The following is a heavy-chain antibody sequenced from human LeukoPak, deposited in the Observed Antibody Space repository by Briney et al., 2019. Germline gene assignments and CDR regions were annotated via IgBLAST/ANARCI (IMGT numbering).Heavy chain of an antibody. V-gene: IGHV3-11*04. CDR3: ARDREVAGYDFWSGYPAFDP. CDR2: ISSSGSTI. D-gene: IGHD3-3*01. J-gene: IGHJ5*02. CDR1: GFTFSDYY. Sequence: GGSLRLSCAASGFTFSDYYMSWIRQAPGKGLEWVSYISSSGSTIYYADSVKGRFTISRDNAKNSLYLQMNSLGAEDTAVYYCARDREVAGYDFWSGYPAFDPWGQGTLVTVSS.